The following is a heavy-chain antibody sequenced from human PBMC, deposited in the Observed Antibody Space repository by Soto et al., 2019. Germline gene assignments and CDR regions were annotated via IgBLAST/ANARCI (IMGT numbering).Heavy chain of an antibody. CDR3: AMVDVYVTPTPQDV. Sequence: QVQLVQSGAEVKNPGASVKVSCKASGYTFTRYGIGWARQAPGQGLEWMGWINPYNGNTNYAQNVQGRVTLTTDTSRSPASMEVRSLRSNDTGISHCAMVDVYVTPTPQDVWGQGTTVIVSS. CDR1: GYTFTRYG. CDR2: INPYNGNT. J-gene: IGHJ6*02. D-gene: IGHD3-16*01. V-gene: IGHV1-18*01.